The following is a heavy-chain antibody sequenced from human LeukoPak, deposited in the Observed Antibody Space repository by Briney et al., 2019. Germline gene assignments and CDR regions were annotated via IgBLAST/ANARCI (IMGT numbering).Heavy chain of an antibody. CDR1: GFTFSSYW. J-gene: IGHJ4*02. D-gene: IGHD3-3*01. CDR3: AREGDFWSVNHESFDY. Sequence: PGGSLRLSCAASGFTFSSYWMHWVRQAPGKGLVWVSRINSDGSSTSYADSVKGRFTISRDNAKNTLYLQMNSLRAEDTAVYYCAREGDFWSVNHESFDYGGQGTLVTVSS. CDR2: INSDGSST. V-gene: IGHV3-74*01.